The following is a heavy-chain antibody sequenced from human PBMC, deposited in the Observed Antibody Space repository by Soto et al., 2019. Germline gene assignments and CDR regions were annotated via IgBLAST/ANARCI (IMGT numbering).Heavy chain of an antibody. J-gene: IGHJ5*02. V-gene: IGHV4-61*08. Sequence: SETLSLTCTVFGGSVSSGDYYWSWMRQPPGKGLEWIGYVYYSGSTNYNPSLKSRVTISVDTSKNQFSLKLSSVTAGDTAVYYCARIPVDTYMIYWFDPWGQGTLVTVSS. CDR1: GGSVSSGDYY. CDR3: ARIPVDTYMIYWFDP. D-gene: IGHD5-18*01. CDR2: VYYSGST.